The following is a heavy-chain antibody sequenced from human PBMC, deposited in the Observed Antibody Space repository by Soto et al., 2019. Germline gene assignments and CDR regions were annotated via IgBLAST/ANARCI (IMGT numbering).Heavy chain of an antibody. D-gene: IGHD3-3*01. Sequence: GESLKISCKGSGYSFTSYWVGWVRQMPGKGLEWMGIIYPGDSDTRYRPSFQGQVTISADKSISTAYLQWSSLKASDTAMYYCARRSAFWSGSIARYYYYMDVWGKGTTVTVSS. V-gene: IGHV5-51*01. CDR1: GYSFTSYW. CDR3: ARRSAFWSGSIARYYYYMDV. CDR2: IYPGDSDT. J-gene: IGHJ6*03.